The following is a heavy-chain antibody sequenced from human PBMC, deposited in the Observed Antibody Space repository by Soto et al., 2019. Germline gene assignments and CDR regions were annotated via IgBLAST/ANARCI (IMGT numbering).Heavy chain of an antibody. J-gene: IGHJ4*02. D-gene: IGHD6-13*01. V-gene: IGHV3-9*01. CDR1: GFTFDDYA. CDR2: ISWNSGSI. CDR3: AKGWKYSSSWYGGENYYFDY. Sequence: GGALRLSCAASGFTFDDYAMHWVRQAPGKGLEWVSGISWNSGSIGYADSVKGRFTISRDNAKNSLYLQMNSLRAEDTALYYCAKGWKYSSSWYGGENYYFDYWGQGTLVTVSS.